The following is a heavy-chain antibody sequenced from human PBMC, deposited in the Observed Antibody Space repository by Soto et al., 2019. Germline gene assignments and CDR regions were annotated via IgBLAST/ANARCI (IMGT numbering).Heavy chain of an antibody. V-gene: IGHV4-31*03. J-gene: IGHJ4*02. CDR2: IYYSGST. CDR3: AGTGYYYDSYGNYYFDY. Sequence: TLYLTCTVSGGSISSGGYYWSWIREHPGKGLEWIGYIYYSGSTYYNPSLKSRVTISVDTSKNQFSLKLSSVTAADTAVYYCAGTGYYYDSYGNYYFDYWGQGTLVTVSS. CDR1: GGSISSGGYY. D-gene: IGHD3-22*01.